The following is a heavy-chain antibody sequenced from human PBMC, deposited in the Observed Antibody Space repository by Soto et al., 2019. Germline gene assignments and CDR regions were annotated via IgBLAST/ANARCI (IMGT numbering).Heavy chain of an antibody. D-gene: IGHD1-20*01. J-gene: IGHJ6*02. Sequence: QVQLQESGPGLVKPSQTLSLTCTVSGGSISSGDDFWTWIRQPPGKGLEWIGYIYYSGSTYYNPSLKSRPTMSVDTSKNQFSLKLSSVTAADTAVYYCARDRAKWKDYYYYGMDVWGQWTTVTVSS. CDR3: ARDRAKWKDYYYYGMDV. CDR1: GGSISSGDDF. V-gene: IGHV4-30-4*01. CDR2: IYYSGST.